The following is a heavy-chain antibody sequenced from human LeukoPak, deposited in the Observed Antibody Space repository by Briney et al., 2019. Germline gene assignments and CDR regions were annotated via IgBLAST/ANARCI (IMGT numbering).Heavy chain of an antibody. Sequence: GGSLRLSCAASGLTFSNYGMHWVRQAPGKGLEWVACIGHEGTIKYYAESVKGRFTVSRDNSNNMLYLQMNSLTTEDTAVYYCATELNPDLAFEYWGQGTLVTVSS. CDR3: ATELNPDLAFEY. CDR2: IGHEGTIK. J-gene: IGHJ4*02. V-gene: IGHV3-30*02. CDR1: GLTFSNYG. D-gene: IGHD3/OR15-3a*01.